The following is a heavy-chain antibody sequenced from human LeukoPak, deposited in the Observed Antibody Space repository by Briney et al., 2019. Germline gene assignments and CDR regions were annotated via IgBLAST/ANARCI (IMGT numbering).Heavy chain of an antibody. CDR1: GLPIADFA. CDR3: ARESGKFDY. CDR2: ISGDGVST. V-gene: IGHV3-43*02. Sequence: TGGSLRLFCVASGLPIADFAMHWVRQAPGKGLEWVSLISGDGVSTFYADSVKGRFSISRDNSKNSLSLEMNSLRTEDTAMYYCARESGKFDYWGQGTLVAVSS. J-gene: IGHJ4*02.